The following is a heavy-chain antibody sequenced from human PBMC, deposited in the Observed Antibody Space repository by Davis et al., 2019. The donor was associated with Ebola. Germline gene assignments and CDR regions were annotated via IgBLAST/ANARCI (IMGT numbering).Heavy chain of an antibody. CDR1: GFSLSTSGVG. J-gene: IGHJ4*02. Sequence: SGPTLVKPTQTLTLTCTFSGFSLSTSGVGVGWIRQPPGKALEWLALIYWDDDKRYSPSLKSRLTITKDTSKNQVVLIMTNMDPVDTATYYCAHRSIAAAGSVGFDYWGQGTLVTVSS. CDR2: IYWDDDK. CDR3: AHRSIAAAGSVGFDY. V-gene: IGHV2-5*02. D-gene: IGHD6-13*01.